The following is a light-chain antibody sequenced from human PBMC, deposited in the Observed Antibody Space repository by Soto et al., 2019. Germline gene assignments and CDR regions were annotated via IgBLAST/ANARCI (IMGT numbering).Light chain of an antibody. CDR1: KSIRRF. V-gene: IGKV1-39*01. CDR3: QQSYSTPIT. J-gene: IGKJ5*01. CDR2: AAS. Sequence: DIQMTQSPSSLSASVGDRAPIVCRASKSIRRFVNWYQQKPGKATKFLIYAASSLQSVVPYRVSCSGSGTDFTLTISSLQPEDFATYYCQQSYSTPITFGQGTRLEIK.